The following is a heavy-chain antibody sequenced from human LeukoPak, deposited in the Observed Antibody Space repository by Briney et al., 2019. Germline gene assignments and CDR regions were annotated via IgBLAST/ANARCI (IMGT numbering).Heavy chain of an antibody. Sequence: ASVKVSRKASGYTFSGYDMHWVRQAPGQGLEWMGWINPNSGGTDSAQKFQDRVTMAGDTSIPTAYMELSRLISDDTAVYYCARSRDDAFDIWGQGTMVTVSS. J-gene: IGHJ3*02. CDR2: INPNSGGT. CDR3: ARSRDDAFDI. V-gene: IGHV1-2*02. CDR1: GYTFSGYD.